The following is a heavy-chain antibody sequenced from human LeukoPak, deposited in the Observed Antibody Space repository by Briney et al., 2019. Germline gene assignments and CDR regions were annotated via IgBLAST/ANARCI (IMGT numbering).Heavy chain of an antibody. Sequence: SETLSLTCAVSGGSISSNNWWSWVGQPPGKGLEWIGEIYHSGSPTYNPSLKSRVTISVDKSKNQFSLDLSSVTAADTAVYYCARKAIAVAGADWGQGTLVTVSS. CDR2: IYHSGSP. CDR3: ARKAIAVAGAD. J-gene: IGHJ4*02. D-gene: IGHD6-19*01. V-gene: IGHV4-4*02. CDR1: GGSISSNNW.